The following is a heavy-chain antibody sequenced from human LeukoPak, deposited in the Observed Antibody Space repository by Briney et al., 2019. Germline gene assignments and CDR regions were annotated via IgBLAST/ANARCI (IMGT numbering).Heavy chain of an antibody. V-gene: IGHV3-48*03. D-gene: IGHD6-19*01. Sequence: GGSLRLSCAASGFTFSSYEMNWVRQAPGQGLEWVSYIRSSGSAIYYADSVKGRFTISRDNAKNSLYLQMNSPRAEDTAVYYCASVGRQWLVFDYWGQGTLVTVSS. CDR3: ASVGRQWLVFDY. J-gene: IGHJ4*02. CDR2: IRSSGSAI. CDR1: GFTFSSYE.